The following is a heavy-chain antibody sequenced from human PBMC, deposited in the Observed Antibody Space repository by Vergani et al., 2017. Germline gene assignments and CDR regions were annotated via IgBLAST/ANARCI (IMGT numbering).Heavy chain of an antibody. CDR3: ARRALGGGSLYNWFDP. J-gene: IGHJ5*02. D-gene: IGHD4-23*01. CDR1: GYSFTSYW. V-gene: IGHV5-51*01. Sequence: EVQLVQSGAEVKKPGESLKISCKGSGYSFTSYWIGWVRQMPGKGLEWMGIIYPGDSDTRYSPSFQGQVTISADKSISTADLQWSSLKASDTAMYYCARRALGGGSLYNWFDPWGQGTLVTVSS. CDR2: IYPGDSDT.